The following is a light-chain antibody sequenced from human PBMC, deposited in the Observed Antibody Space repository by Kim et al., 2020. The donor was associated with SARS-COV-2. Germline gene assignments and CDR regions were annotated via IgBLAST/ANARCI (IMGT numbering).Light chain of an antibody. CDR2: WAS. J-gene: IGKJ1*01. CDR3: QQYYSDRT. V-gene: IGKV4-1*01. Sequence: RATTSRKSGQSLFSPSNNQNYLAWYQQKPGQPPKLLIYWASTRAFGVPDRFRGSGSATDFTLTIPSLRPEDVAVYYCQQYYSDRTFGQGTKVDIK. CDR1: QSLFSPSNNQNY.